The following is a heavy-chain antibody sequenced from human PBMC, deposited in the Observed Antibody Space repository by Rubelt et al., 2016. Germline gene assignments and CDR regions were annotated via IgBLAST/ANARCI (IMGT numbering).Heavy chain of an antibody. CDR2: ISGSGGST. CDR3: ARDRVVSERFDY. J-gene: IGHJ4*02. V-gene: IGHV3-23*01. D-gene: IGHD3-16*02. Sequence: GKGLEWVSAISGSGGSTYYADSVKGRFTISRDNSKNTLYLQMNSLRAEDTAVYYCARDRVVSERFDYWGQGTLVTVSS.